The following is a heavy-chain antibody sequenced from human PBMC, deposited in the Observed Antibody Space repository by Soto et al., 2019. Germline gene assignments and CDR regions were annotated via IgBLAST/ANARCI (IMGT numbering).Heavy chain of an antibody. CDR3: ARSTPKFWSGYSATFAY. Sequence: QVQLQESGPGLVKPSETLSLTCTVSGGSISSYYWSWIRQPAGKGLEWIGRIYTSGSTNYNPSLKSRVTMSVDTSKNQFSLKLSSVTAADTAVYYCARSTPKFWSGYSATFAYWGQGTLVTVSS. V-gene: IGHV4-4*07. CDR1: GGSISSYY. CDR2: IYTSGST. J-gene: IGHJ4*02. D-gene: IGHD3-3*01.